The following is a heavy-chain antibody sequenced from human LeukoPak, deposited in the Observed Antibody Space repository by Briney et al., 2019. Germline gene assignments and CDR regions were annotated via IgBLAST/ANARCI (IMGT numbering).Heavy chain of an antibody. CDR1: GFTFSSYG. J-gene: IGHJ4*02. D-gene: IGHD3-9*01. V-gene: IGHV3-30*03. Sequence: GRSLRLSCAASGFTFSSYGMHWVRQAPGKGLEWVAVISYDGSNKYYADSVKGRFTISRDNSKNTLYLQMNSLKTEDTAVYYCTPIDSPPLHFDYWGQGTLVTVSS. CDR3: TPIDSPPLHFDY. CDR2: ISYDGSNK.